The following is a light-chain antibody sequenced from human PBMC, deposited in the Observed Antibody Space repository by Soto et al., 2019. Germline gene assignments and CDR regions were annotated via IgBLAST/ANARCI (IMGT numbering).Light chain of an antibody. V-gene: IGKV1-9*01. CDR1: EGISSY. Sequence: DIPLTQSPSFLSASVGDRVTITCRASEGISSYLAWYQQKPGKAPKFLIYAASTLRGGVPSRFSGSGSGTEFTLTISSLQPEDFATYYCQRLNDYPITFGQGTRLEIK. J-gene: IGKJ5*01. CDR3: QRLNDYPIT. CDR2: AAS.